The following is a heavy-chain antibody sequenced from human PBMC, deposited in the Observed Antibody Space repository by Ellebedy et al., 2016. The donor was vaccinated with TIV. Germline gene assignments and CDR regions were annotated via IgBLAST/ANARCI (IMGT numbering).Heavy chain of an antibody. CDR1: GYPFTGYY. CDR2: LNVASTDT. D-gene: IGHD3-22*01. Sequence: AASVKVSCKASGYPFTGYYIHWVRQAPGQGLEWMGWLNVASTDTNYAQRFRDRVTMTRDTSISTAYMDLSRLTSDDTAVYYCARSVMKVVTAAPLGYWGQGTLVTVSS. J-gene: IGHJ4*02. CDR3: ARSVMKVVTAAPLGY. V-gene: IGHV1-2*02.